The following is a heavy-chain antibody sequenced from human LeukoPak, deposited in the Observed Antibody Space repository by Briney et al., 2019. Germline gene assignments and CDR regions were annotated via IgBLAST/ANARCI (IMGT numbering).Heavy chain of an antibody. Sequence: SETLSLTCAVYGGSFSGYYWSWIRQPPGKGLEWIGAIYYSGSTYYNPSLKSRVTISVDTSKNQFSLKLSSVTAADTAVYYCARGWSGPDYDAFDIWGQGTMVTVSS. CDR1: GGSFSGYY. V-gene: IGHV4-34*01. CDR2: IYYSGST. CDR3: ARGWSGPDYDAFDI. D-gene: IGHD3-10*01. J-gene: IGHJ3*02.